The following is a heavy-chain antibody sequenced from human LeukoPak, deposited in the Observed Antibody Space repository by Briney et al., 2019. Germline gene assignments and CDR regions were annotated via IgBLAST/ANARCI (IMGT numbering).Heavy chain of an antibody. D-gene: IGHD6-19*01. CDR2: IYYSGST. CDR1: GGSVSSGSYY. J-gene: IGHJ5*02. V-gene: IGHV4-61*01. Sequence: SETLSLTCTVSGGSVSSGSYYWSWIRQPPGKGLEWIGYIYYSGSTNYNPSLKSRATISVDTSKNQFSLKLSSVTAADTAVYYCAREGYSSGWYSGSNWFDPWGQGTLVTVSS. CDR3: AREGYSSGWYSGSNWFDP.